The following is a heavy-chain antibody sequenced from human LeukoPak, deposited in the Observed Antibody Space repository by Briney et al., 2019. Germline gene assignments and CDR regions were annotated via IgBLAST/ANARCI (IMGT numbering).Heavy chain of an antibody. CDR2: ISSSSSYI. CDR1: GFTFSSYS. Sequence: PGGSLRLSCAASGFTFSSYSMNWVRQAPGKGLEWVSSISSSSSYIYYADSVKGRFTISRDNAKNSLYLQMNSLRAEDTAVYYCARVPSSDGEPLGWFDPWGQGTLVTVSS. J-gene: IGHJ5*02. D-gene: IGHD3-10*01. V-gene: IGHV3-21*01. CDR3: ARVPSSDGEPLGWFDP.